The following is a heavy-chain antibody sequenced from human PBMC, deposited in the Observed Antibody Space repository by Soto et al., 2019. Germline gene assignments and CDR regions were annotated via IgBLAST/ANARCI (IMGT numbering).Heavy chain of an antibody. V-gene: IGHV1-69*01. D-gene: IGHD3-22*01. CDR1: GGTFSSYA. J-gene: IGHJ4*02. Sequence: ASVKVSCTASGGTFSSYAISWVRQAPGQGLEWMGGIIPIFGTANYAQKFQGRVTITADESTSTAYMELSSLRSEDTAVYYCARELRWYYYDSSGPIWGQGTLVTVSS. CDR2: IIPIFGTA. CDR3: ARELRWYYYDSSGPI.